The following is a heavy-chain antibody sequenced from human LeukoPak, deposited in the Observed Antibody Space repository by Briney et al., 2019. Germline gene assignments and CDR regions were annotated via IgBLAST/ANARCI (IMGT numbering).Heavy chain of an antibody. D-gene: IGHD2-2*01. CDR2: INAGNGNT. V-gene: IGHV1-3*01. Sequence: ASVKVSCKASGYTFTSYAMHWVRQAPGQRLEWIGWINAGNGNTKYSQKFQGRVTMTRDTSISTAYMELSRLRSDDTAVYYCARELVVVPAARFDPWGQGTLVTVSS. CDR3: ARELVVVPAARFDP. CDR1: GYTFTSYA. J-gene: IGHJ5*02.